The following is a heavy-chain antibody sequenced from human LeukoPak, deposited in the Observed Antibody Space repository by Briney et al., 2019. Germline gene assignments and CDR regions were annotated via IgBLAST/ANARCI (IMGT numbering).Heavy chain of an antibody. CDR3: ASRYDYSNYIDY. CDR1: GGSISSNNW. Sequence: PSGTLSLTCAVSGGSISSNNWWGWVRQPPGKGLEWIGYIYYSGSSYYNPSLKSRVTISVDTSKNQFSLKLSSVTAADTAVYFCASRYDYSNYIDYWGQGTLVTVSS. D-gene: IGHD4-11*01. CDR2: IYYSGSS. J-gene: IGHJ4*02. V-gene: IGHV4-4*02.